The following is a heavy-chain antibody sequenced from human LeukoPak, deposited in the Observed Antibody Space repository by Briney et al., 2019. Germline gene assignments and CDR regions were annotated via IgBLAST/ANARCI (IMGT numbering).Heavy chain of an antibody. V-gene: IGHV4-59*05. D-gene: IGHD6-13*01. CDR1: GGSISSYY. J-gene: IGHJ4*02. Sequence: SETLSLTCTVSGGSISSYYWSWIRQPPGKGLEWIGSIYYSGGTYYNPSLKSRVTISVDTSKNQFSLKLSSVTAADTAVYYFARHEYSSSWYYFDYWGQGTLVTVSS. CDR3: ARHEYSSSWYYFDY. CDR2: IYYSGGT.